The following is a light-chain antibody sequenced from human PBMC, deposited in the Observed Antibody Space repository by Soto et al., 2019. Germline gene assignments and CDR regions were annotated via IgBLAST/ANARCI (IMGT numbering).Light chain of an antibody. Sequence: QAVVTQEPSLTVSPGGTVTLTCGSSTGAVTRNHYPYWFQQKPGQAPRTLIYDTTNKHSWTPARFSGSLLGGKAALTLAGAQPADEADYNRLLSYNDGRAFAGGTKLTV. CDR2: DTT. V-gene: IGLV7-46*01. CDR1: TGAVTRNHY. CDR3: LLSYNDGRA. J-gene: IGLJ2*01.